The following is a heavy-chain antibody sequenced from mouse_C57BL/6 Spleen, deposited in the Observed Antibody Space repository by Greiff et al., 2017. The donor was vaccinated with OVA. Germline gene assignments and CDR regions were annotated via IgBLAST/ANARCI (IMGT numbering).Heavy chain of an antibody. CDR3: ARGDYGSSFAY. CDR1: GYSFTGYY. D-gene: IGHD1-1*01. J-gene: IGHJ3*01. Sequence: VQLQQSGPELVKPGASVKISCKASGYSFTGYYMNWVKQSPEKSLEWIGEINPSTGGTTYNQKFKAKATLTVDKSSSTAYMQLKSLTSEDSAVYDCARGDYGSSFAYWGQGTLVTVAA. V-gene: IGHV1-42*01. CDR2: INPSTGGT.